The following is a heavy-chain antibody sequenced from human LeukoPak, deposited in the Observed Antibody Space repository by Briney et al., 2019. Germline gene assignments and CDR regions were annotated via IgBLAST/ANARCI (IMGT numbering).Heavy chain of an antibody. J-gene: IGHJ1*01. CDR2: ISNSGGDT. Sequence: PWGSLRLSCAASGFTFSSYAMSWVRQAPGKGLEWVAAISNSGGDTFYSDSGKGRFTIARDNSKNTLYLQMNSLRVDDTAVYYCAQQLGYCSGGTCYFTYWGQGTLVTVSS. D-gene: IGHD2-15*01. CDR3: AQQLGYCSGGTCYFTY. CDR1: GFTFSSYA. V-gene: IGHV3-23*01.